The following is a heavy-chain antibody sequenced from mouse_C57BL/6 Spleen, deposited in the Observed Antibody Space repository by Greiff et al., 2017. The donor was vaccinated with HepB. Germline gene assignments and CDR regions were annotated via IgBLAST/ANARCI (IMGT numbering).Heavy chain of an antibody. CDR3: ARRGTTVVARYFDY. D-gene: IGHD1-1*01. Sequence: QVQLKQSGAELVKPGASVKISCKASGYAFSSYWMNWVKQRPGKGLEWIGQIYPGDGDTNYNGKFKGKATLTADKSSSTAYMQLSSLTSEDSAVYFCARRGTTVVARYFDYWGQGTTLTVSS. CDR2: IYPGDGDT. J-gene: IGHJ2*01. V-gene: IGHV1-80*01. CDR1: GYAFSSYW.